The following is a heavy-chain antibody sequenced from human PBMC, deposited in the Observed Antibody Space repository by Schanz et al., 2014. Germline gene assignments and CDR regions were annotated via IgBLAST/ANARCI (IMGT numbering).Heavy chain of an antibody. CDR3: ARHGGYYDVLNSFDI. V-gene: IGHV4-39*01. D-gene: IGHD3-16*01. CDR2: VYFSGTT. J-gene: IGHJ5*02. Sequence: QLQLQESGPGLVKPSETLSLTCTVSGGSISSGESYWGWIRQSPEEGLQYIGGVYFSGTTAYSPALKGGVTIPVDTSKNQFSLMLTSVTAADTAVYFCARHGGYYDVLNSFDIWGQGTLVTVSS. CDR1: GGSISSGESY.